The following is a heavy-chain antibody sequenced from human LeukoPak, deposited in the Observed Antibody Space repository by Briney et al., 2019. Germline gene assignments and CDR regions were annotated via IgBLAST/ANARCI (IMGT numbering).Heavy chain of an antibody. CDR2: IRSDGGIK. J-gene: IGHJ6*03. Sequence: GGSLRLSRAASGFTFDNYGTHWVRQAPGKGLEWVAFIRSDGGIKYYADSVKGRFTISRDNSKNTLYLQMNSLRAEDTAVYYCAKEGQNSSSKLSYMDVWGKGTTVTVSS. V-gene: IGHV3-30*02. CDR1: GFTFDNYG. D-gene: IGHD6-13*01. CDR3: AKEGQNSSSKLSYMDV.